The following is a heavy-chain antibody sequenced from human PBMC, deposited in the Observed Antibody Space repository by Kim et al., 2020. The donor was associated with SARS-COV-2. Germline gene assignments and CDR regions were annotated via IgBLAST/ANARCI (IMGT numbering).Heavy chain of an antibody. D-gene: IGHD3-3*01. CDR2: ISSNGSTI. CDR1: GFNFSSYE. Sequence: GGSLRLSCVASGFNFSSYEMNWVRQAPGKGLEWVSYISSNGSTIYYADSVKGRFTISRDNAKNSLYLQMNSLRAEDTAVYYCARTYHNFWRGYDTGIAGALSYGHGMEVWGQGTTVTVSS. V-gene: IGHV3-48*03. CDR3: ARTYHNFWRGYDTGIAGALSYGHGMEV. J-gene: IGHJ6*02.